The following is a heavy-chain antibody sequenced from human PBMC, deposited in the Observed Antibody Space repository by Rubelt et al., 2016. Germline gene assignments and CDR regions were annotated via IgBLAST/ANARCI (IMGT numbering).Heavy chain of an antibody. D-gene: IGHD3-16*01. CDR2: MYYTGNT. CDR3: ARHQGDLFEIDD. J-gene: IGHJ4*02. V-gene: IGHV4-59*08. Sequence: QVQLQESGPGLVKPSETLSLTCTVSGGSISPFSWSRIRQPPGKGLEWLGYMYYTGNTNYNSSLRSRLSISLDTSGNLFSLTLTSVTAADTAMYYCARHQGDLFEIDDWGQGTLVTVSP. CDR1: GGSISPFS.